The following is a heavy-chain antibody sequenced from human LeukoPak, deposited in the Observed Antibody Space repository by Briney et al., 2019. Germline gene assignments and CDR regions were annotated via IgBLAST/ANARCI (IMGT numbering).Heavy chain of an antibody. CDR2: ISSSSSYI. V-gene: IGHV3-21*04. Sequence: GGTLRLSCAASGFTFSSYGMSWVRQAPGKGLEWVSSISSSSSYIYYADSVKGRFTISRDNAKNSLYLQMNSLRAADTAVYYCARDGGWYLGGLGYWGQGTLVTVSS. CDR3: ARDGGWYLGGLGY. CDR1: GFTFSSYG. J-gene: IGHJ4*02. D-gene: IGHD6-19*01.